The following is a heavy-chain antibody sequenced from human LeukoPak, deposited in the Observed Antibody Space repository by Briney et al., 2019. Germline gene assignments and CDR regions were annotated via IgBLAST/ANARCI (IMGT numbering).Heavy chain of an antibody. V-gene: IGHV4-30-4*08. CDR1: GGSISGSSYY. D-gene: IGHD6-19*01. CDR2: IYYSGST. J-gene: IGHJ5*02. Sequence: SETLSLTCTVSGGSISGSSYYWGWIRQPPGKGLEWIGYIYYSGSTYYNPSLKSRVTISVDTSKNQFSLKLSSVTAADTAVYYCARVEQWLVIPWGQGTLVTVSS. CDR3: ARVEQWLVIP.